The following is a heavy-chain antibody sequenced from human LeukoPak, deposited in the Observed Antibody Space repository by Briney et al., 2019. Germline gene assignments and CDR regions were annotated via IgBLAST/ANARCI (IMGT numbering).Heavy chain of an antibody. CDR3: ARGVARSSKFHFSYYFDY. CDR2: IYHSGST. V-gene: IGHV4-39*07. J-gene: IGHJ4*02. Sequence: SETLSLTCTVSGGSISSSRYYWAWVRQTPGKGLEWIGSIYHSGSTYYNPSLKSRVTISVDTSKNQFSLKLSSVTAADTAVYYCARGVARSSKFHFSYYFDYWGQGTLVAVSS. CDR1: GGSISSSRYY. D-gene: IGHD6-6*01.